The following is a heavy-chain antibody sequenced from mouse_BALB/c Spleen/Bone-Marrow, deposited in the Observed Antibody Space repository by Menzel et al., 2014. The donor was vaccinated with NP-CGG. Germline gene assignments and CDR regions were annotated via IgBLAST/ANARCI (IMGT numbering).Heavy chain of an antibody. CDR2: INPSTGYT. D-gene: IGHD1-1*01. CDR1: GYTFTSYW. J-gene: IGHJ1*01. Sequence: VQLQESGAELAKPGASVKMSCKASGYTFTSYWMHWVKQRPGQGLEWIGYINPSTGYTEYNQKFKVKATLTADKSSSTAYMQLSSLTSEDSAVYYCAREYYGSSGYFDVLGAGTTVTVSS. V-gene: IGHV1-7*01. CDR3: AREYYGSSGYFDV.